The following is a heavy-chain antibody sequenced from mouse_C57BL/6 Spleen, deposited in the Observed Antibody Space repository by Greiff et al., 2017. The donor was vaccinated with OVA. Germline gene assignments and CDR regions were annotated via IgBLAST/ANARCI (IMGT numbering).Heavy chain of an antibody. CDR3: ARGEDYGSSLAY. J-gene: IGHJ3*01. Sequence: QVQLQQPGAELVMPGASVKLSCKASGYTFTSYWMHWVKQRPGQGLEWIGEIDPSDSYTNYNQKFKGKSTLTVDKSSSTAYMQLSSLTSEDSAVYYCARGEDYGSSLAYWGQGTLVTVSA. CDR2: IDPSDSYT. CDR1: GYTFTSYW. D-gene: IGHD1-1*01. V-gene: IGHV1-69*01.